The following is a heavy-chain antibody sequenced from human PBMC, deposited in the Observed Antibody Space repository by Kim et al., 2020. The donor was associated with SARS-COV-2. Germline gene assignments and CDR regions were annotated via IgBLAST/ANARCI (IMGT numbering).Heavy chain of an antibody. CDR1: GFTFGDYA. Sequence: GGSLRLSCTASGFTFGDYAMSWFRQAPGKGLEWVGFIRSKAYGGTTEYAASVKGRFTISRDDSKSIAYLQMNSLKTEDTAVYYCTRDLLYWGPAGYYYYGMDVWGQGTTVTVSS. D-gene: IGHD2-15*01. V-gene: IGHV3-49*03. J-gene: IGHJ6*02. CDR2: IRSKAYGGTT. CDR3: TRDLLYWGPAGYYYYGMDV.